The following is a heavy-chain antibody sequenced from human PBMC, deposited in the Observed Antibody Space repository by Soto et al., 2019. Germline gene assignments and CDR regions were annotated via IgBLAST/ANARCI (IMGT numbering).Heavy chain of an antibody. Sequence: QVQLQESGPGLVMPSQTVSLTCTVSGASITRDNYYWTWLGQRPGKGLEWIGYIYATGSTHYSPSIESRFTMSVDTSKSQFSLKVTFVSVADTAVYYCARYCSSSSCYRKGMDVWGQGTTVTVSS. D-gene: IGHD2-2*01. CDR2: IYATGST. J-gene: IGHJ6*02. CDR1: GASITRDNYY. V-gene: IGHV4-31*03. CDR3: ARYCSSSSCYRKGMDV.